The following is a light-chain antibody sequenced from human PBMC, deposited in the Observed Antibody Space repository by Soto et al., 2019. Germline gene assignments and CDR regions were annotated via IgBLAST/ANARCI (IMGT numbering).Light chain of an antibody. J-gene: IGKJ1*01. V-gene: IGKV1-12*01. CDR2: PAS. CDR1: QDIGTW. CDR3: QQATSFPPWT. Sequence: DIQMTQSPSSVSASIGDRVIITCRASQDIGTWLAWYQQKPGQVPNLLMYPASSLHSGVPSRFSGSGSGTEFTLTISSLQPEDFATDYCQQATSFPPWTFGQGTKV.